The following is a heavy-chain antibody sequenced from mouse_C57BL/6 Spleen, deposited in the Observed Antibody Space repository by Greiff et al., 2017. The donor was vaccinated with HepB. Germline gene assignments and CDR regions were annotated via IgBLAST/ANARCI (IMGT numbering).Heavy chain of an antibody. CDR2: IYPRSGNT. Sequence: VNVVESGAELARPGASVKLSCKASGYTFTSYGISWVKQRTGQGLEWIGEIYPRSGNTYYNEKFKGKATLTADKSSSTAYMELRSLTSEDSAVYFCARETHIQRITTVVAWGQGTSVTVSS. V-gene: IGHV1-81*01. CDR3: ARETHIQRITTVVA. D-gene: IGHD1-1*01. J-gene: IGHJ4*01. CDR1: GYTFTSYG.